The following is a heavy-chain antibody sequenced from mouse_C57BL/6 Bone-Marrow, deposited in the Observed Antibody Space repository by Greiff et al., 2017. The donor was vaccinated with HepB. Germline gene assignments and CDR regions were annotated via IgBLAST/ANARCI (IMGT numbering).Heavy chain of an antibody. J-gene: IGHJ4*01. V-gene: IGHV1-39*01. CDR2: INPNYGTT. CDR1: GYSFTDYN. D-gene: IGHD1-1*01. Sequence: VQLQQSGPELVKPGASVKISCKASGYSFTDYNMNWVKQSNGKSLEWIGVINPNYGTTSYNQKFKGKATLTVDQSSSTAYMQLNSLTSEDAAVYYCARTITTVVATGAMDDWGQGTSVTVSS. CDR3: ARTITTVVATGAMDD.